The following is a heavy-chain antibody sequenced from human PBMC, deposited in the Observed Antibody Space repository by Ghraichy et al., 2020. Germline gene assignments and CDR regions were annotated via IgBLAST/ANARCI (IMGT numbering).Heavy chain of an antibody. Sequence: SETLSLTCTVSGGSLSGYYWSWIRQPPGKGLEWMGYVFHTGSTEYNPSFTSRMTISVDTSKNRISLTLNSVSAADTAVYYCATDAATGYFDPWGRGTLVTVSS. CDR3: ATDAATGYFDP. D-gene: IGHD6-25*01. J-gene: IGHJ5*02. CDR2: VFHTGST. V-gene: IGHV4-59*01. CDR1: GGSLSGYY.